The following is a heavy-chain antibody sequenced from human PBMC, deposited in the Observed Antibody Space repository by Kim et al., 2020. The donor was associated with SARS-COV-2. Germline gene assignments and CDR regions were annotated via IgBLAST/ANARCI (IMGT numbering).Heavy chain of an antibody. Sequence: ASVKVSCKASGYTFTSYYMHWVRQAPGQGLEWMGIINPSGGSTSYAQKFQGRVTMTRDTSTSTVYMELSSLRSEDTSVYYCARSIAAVGAFDIWGKGTMVTVSS. CDR2: INPSGGST. J-gene: IGHJ3*02. V-gene: IGHV1-46*01. D-gene: IGHD6-25*01. CDR3: ARSIAAVGAFDI. CDR1: GYTFTSYY.